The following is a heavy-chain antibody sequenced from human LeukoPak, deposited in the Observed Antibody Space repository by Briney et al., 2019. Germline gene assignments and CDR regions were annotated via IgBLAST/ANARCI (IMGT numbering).Heavy chain of an antibody. CDR2: VNQSGST. J-gene: IGHJ5*02. Sequence: WETLSLTCAVYGGSFSGYYWSWIRQAPGKGLEWIGEVNQSGSTSYNPSLKSRVTVLVGASNYQFSLRMTSVTAADTAVYYCARLLVVPAASENWFDPWGQGTLVTVSS. V-gene: IGHV4-34*01. CDR1: GGSFSGYY. CDR3: ARLLVVPAASENWFDP. D-gene: IGHD2-2*01.